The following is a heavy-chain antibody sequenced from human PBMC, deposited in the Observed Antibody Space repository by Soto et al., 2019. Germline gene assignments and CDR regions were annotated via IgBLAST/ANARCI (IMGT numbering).Heavy chain of an antibody. J-gene: IGHJ4*02. V-gene: IGHV4-34*01. Sequence: SETLSLTCAVYGGSFSGYYWSWIRQPPGKGLEWIGEINHSGSTNYNPSLKSRVTISVDTSKNQFSLKLSSVTAADTAVYYCARVITMVRGDKFDYWGQGTLVTVSS. CDR1: GGSFSGYY. CDR3: ARVITMVRGDKFDY. D-gene: IGHD3-10*01. CDR2: INHSGST.